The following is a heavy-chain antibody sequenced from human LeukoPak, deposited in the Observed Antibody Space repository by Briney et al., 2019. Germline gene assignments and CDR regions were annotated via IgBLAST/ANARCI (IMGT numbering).Heavy chain of an antibody. D-gene: IGHD6-19*01. CDR3: ATPGPGLGKYSSGWYVDYYYYGMDV. Sequence: SVKVSCKASGSTFIDYNIQWVRQAPGQGLEWMGRIIPILGIANYAQKFQGRVTITADKSTGTAYMELSSLRSEDTAVYYCATPGPGLGKYSSGWYVDYYYYGMDVWGQGTTVTVSS. CDR1: GSTFIDYN. V-gene: IGHV1-69*02. CDR2: IIPILGIA. J-gene: IGHJ6*02.